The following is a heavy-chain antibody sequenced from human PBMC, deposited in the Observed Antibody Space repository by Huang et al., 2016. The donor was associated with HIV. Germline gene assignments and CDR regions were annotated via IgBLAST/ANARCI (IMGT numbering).Heavy chain of an antibody. CDR3: ARRRAEENGWDPPTSFDS. D-gene: IGHD2-8*01. V-gene: IGHV4-39*01. CDR1: GGSINSISYY. J-gene: IGHJ4*02. Sequence: QLLLQESGPRLVRPSETLSLTCSVSGGSINSISYYWGWIRQPPGKGLEWIASIYYGGTTYCSPSIRGRVAISADTSKNEFSLTLRSVTAADTAVYYCARRRAEENGWDPPTSFDSWGQG. CDR2: IYYGGTT.